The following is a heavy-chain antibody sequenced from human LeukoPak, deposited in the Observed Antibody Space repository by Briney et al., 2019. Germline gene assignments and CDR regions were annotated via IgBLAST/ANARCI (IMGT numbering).Heavy chain of an antibody. D-gene: IGHD5-12*01. J-gene: IGHJ6*02. Sequence: GGSLRLSCAASGFTFSSAWMSWVRQAPGKGLEWVGRIKSKTDGGTADYAAHVKGRFTISRDDSKNTLSLQMNSLKTEDTAVYYCTTPHGGYGSYYYGMDVWGQGTTVTVPS. CDR1: GFTFSSAW. V-gene: IGHV3-15*01. CDR3: TTPHGGYGSYYYGMDV. CDR2: IKSKTDGGTA.